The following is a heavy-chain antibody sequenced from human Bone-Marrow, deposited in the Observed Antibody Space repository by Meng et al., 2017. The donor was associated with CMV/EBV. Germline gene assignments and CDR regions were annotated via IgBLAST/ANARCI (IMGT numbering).Heavy chain of an antibody. J-gene: IGHJ4*02. CDR3: ARDAATVGIDPPDY. CDR2: ISYDEVDK. CDR1: GFPFNAYT. Sequence: GESLKISCAASGFPFNAYTFHWVRQAPGKGLEWVTVISYDEVDKYDADSVKGRFTISRDNSKKTLYPLMNNLSAEDTALYYCARDAATVGIDPPDYWGQGTLVTVSS. D-gene: IGHD6-25*01. V-gene: IGHV3-30*04.